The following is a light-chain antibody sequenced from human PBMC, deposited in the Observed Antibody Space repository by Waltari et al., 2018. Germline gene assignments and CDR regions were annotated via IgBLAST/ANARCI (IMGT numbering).Light chain of an antibody. CDR1: PSVSSY. Sequence: EIVLTKSPATLSLSPGERATLSCRASPSVSSYLAWYHQKPGQAPRLLIYDASNRATGIPARFSGSGSGTDFTLTISSLEPEDFAVYYCQQRSNWPPGLTFGGGTKVEIK. J-gene: IGKJ4*01. CDR3: QQRSNWPPGLT. V-gene: IGKV3-11*01. CDR2: DAS.